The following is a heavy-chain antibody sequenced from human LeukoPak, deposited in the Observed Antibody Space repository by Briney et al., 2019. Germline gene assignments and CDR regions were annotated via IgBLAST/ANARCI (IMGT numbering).Heavy chain of an antibody. CDR3: ARSLVVPAAILDY. CDR2: ISYDGSNK. Sequence: GGSLRLSCAASGFTFSSYAMHWVRQAPGKGLEWVAVISYDGSNKYYADSVKGRFTISRDNSKNTLYLQMNSLRAEDTAVYYCARSLVVPAAILDYWGQGTLVTVSS. V-gene: IGHV3-30-3*01. CDR1: GFTFSSYA. J-gene: IGHJ4*02. D-gene: IGHD2-2*02.